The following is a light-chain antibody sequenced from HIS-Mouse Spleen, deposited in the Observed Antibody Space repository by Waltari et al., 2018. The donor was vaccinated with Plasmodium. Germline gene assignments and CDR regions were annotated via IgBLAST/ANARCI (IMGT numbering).Light chain of an antibody. CDR2: GAS. CDR3: QQYNNWSFT. J-gene: IGKJ3*01. CDR1: QSVSSN. V-gene: IGKV3-15*01. Sequence: EIVLTHSPATLPVSQGERATLSCRASQSVSSNFAWYQQKPGQAPRLLIYGASTRATGIPARFSGSGSGTEFTLTISSLQSEDFAVYYCQQYNNWSFTFGPGTKVDIK.